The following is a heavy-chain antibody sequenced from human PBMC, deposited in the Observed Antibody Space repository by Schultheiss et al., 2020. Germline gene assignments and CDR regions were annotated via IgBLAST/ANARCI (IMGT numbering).Heavy chain of an antibody. CDR3: ARTLKQQLVDY. J-gene: IGHJ4*02. CDR1: GGSISSYY. D-gene: IGHD6-13*01. CDR2: IDYSGRS. V-gene: IGHV4-59*08. Sequence: SETLSLTCTVSGGSISSYYWSWIRQPPGKGMEWIGYIDYSGRSYNNPSLKSRVTISIDTSRNQFSLKVTSVTAADTAVYYCARTLKQQLVDYWGQGTLVTVSS.